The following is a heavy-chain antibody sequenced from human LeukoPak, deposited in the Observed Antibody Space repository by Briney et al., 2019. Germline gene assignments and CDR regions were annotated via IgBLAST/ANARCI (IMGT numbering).Heavy chain of an antibody. J-gene: IGHJ3*02. CDR1: GFTFSSYG. CDR3: ARVSSSWYDAFDI. CDR2: ISYDGSNK. V-gene: IGHV3-30*03. Sequence: GGSLRLSCAASGFTFSSYGMHWVRQAPGKGLEWVAVISYDGSNKYYADSVKGRFTISRDNSKNTLYLQMNSLRAEDTAVYYCARVSSSWYDAFDIWGQGTMVTVSS. D-gene: IGHD6-13*01.